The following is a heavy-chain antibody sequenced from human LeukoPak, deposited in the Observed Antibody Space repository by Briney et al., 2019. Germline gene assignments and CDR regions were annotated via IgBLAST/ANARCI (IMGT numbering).Heavy chain of an antibody. D-gene: IGHD3-9*01. V-gene: IGHV3-21*01. CDR3: ARDASVLRYFDWLENWFDP. CDR1: GFTFSSYS. Sequence: GGSLRLSCAASGFTFSSYSMNWVRQAPGKGLEWVSSISSSSSYIYYADSVKGRFTISRDNAKNSLYLQMNSLRAEDTAVYYCARDASVLRYFDWLENWFDPWGQGTLVTVSS. CDR2: ISSSSSYI. J-gene: IGHJ5*02.